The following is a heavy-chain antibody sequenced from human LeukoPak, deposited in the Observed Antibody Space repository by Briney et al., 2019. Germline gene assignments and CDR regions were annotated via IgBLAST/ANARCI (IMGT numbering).Heavy chain of an antibody. CDR1: GYTFTSYD. CDR3: ARSKGLWFGELLYYDY. V-gene: IGHV1-8*01. J-gene: IGHJ4*02. D-gene: IGHD3-10*01. CDR2: MNPNSGNT. Sequence: AASVKVSCKASGYTFTSYDINWVRQATGQGLAWMGWMNPNSGNTGYAQKFQGRVTMTRNTSISTAYMELSSLRSEDTAVYYCARSKGLWFGELLYYDYWGQGTLVTVSS.